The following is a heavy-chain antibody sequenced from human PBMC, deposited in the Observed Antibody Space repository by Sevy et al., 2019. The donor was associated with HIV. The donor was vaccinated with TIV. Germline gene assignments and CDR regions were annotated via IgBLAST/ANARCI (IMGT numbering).Heavy chain of an antibody. D-gene: IGHD4-17*01. Sequence: GGSLRLSCAASGFIFDYYGMHCVRQAPGKGLEWVALISHDGSKKYYADSVKGRFTISRDNSKNTLYLQMNTLRRDDTAAYFCTKDPPVYGDFPYGMDVWGQGTTVTVSS. CDR3: TKDPPVYGDFPYGMDV. CDR1: GFIFDYYG. V-gene: IGHV3-30*18. J-gene: IGHJ6*02. CDR2: ISHDGSKK.